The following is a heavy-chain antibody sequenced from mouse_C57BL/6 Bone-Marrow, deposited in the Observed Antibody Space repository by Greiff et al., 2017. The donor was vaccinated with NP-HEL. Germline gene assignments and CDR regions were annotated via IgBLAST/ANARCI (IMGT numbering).Heavy chain of an antibody. CDR2: INPNNGGT. Sequence: EVQLQQSGPELVKPGASVKISCKASGYTFTDYYMNWVKQSHGKSLEWIGDINPNNGGTSYNQKFKGTATLTVDKSSSTAYMELRSLTSEDSAVYYCARRVVTTKRVRWYFDYWGQGTTLTVSS. J-gene: IGHJ2*01. CDR3: ARRVVTTKRVRWYFDY. D-gene: IGHD2-3*01. V-gene: IGHV1-26*01. CDR1: GYTFTDYY.